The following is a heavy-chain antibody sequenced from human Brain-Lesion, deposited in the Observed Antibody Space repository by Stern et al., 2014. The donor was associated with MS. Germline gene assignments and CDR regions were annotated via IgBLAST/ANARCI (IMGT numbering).Heavy chain of an antibody. CDR3: ARGYYGSGRPQKGMDV. CDR2: IKPMSGGT. J-gene: IGHJ6*02. D-gene: IGHD3-10*01. CDR1: GYTFTGYY. Sequence: VQLVESGAEVKKPGASVKVSCKASGYTFTGYYMYWVRQTPGQGLEGMGWIKPMSGGTHYAQKFQGRVTMTRDTSITTAYMELSRLRSDDTAVYYCARGYYGSGRPQKGMDVWGQGTTVTVSS. V-gene: IGHV1-2*02.